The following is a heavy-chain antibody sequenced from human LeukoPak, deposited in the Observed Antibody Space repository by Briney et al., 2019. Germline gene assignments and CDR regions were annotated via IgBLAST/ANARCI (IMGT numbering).Heavy chain of an antibody. V-gene: IGHV3-30-3*01. D-gene: IGHD3-3*01. CDR1: GFTFSSYA. CDR2: ISYDGSNK. Sequence: GGSLRLSCAASGFTFSSYAMHWVRQAPGKGLEWVAVISYDGSNKYYADSVKGRFTISRDNSKNTLYLQMNSLRAEDTAVYYCARGTIFGVANDYWGQGTLVTVSS. J-gene: IGHJ4*02. CDR3: ARGTIFGVANDY.